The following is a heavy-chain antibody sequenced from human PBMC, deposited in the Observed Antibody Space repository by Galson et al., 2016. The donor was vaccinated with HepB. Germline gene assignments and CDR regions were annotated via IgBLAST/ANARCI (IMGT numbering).Heavy chain of an antibody. CDR3: VKDSDYVWGSFRFQTKYYFDY. CDR2: ISSNGGTT. J-gene: IGHJ4*02. V-gene: IGHV3-64D*06. D-gene: IGHD3-16*02. Sequence: SLRLSCAASGFTFSRYALHWVRQAPGKGLEYVSAISSNGGTTYYADSVKGRFTISRDNFKNTLYLQMSSLRAEDTAEYYCVKDSDYVWGSFRFQTKYYFDYWGQGTLVTVSS. CDR1: GFTFSRYA.